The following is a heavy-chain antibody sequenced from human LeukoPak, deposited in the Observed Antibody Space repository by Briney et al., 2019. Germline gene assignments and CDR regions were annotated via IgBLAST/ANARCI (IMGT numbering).Heavy chain of an antibody. V-gene: IGHV4-34*01. CDR1: GGSFSGYY. Sequence: SETLSPTXAVYGGSFSGYYWSWIRQPPGKGLEWIGEINHSGSTNYNPSLKSRVTISVDTSKNQFSLKLSSVTAADTAVYYCARGLRRWLRDPFDYWGQGTLVTVSS. J-gene: IGHJ4*02. CDR2: INHSGST. D-gene: IGHD5-12*01. CDR3: ARGLRRWLRDPFDY.